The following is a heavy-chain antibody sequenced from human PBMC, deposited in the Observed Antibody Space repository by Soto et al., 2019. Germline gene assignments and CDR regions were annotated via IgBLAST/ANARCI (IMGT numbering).Heavy chain of an antibody. Sequence: VQLLESGGDLVQPGGSLRLFCAASGFTFSNYGIHWVRQAPGKGLEWVAVISYDGNNKFYVDSVKGRFTISRDNSKNTLYLQMNSLSPEDTAIYYCAKDASGNYHLDYWGQGTLVTVSS. V-gene: IGHV3-30*18. CDR1: GFTFSNYG. D-gene: IGHD3-10*01. CDR3: AKDASGNYHLDY. J-gene: IGHJ4*02. CDR2: ISYDGNNK.